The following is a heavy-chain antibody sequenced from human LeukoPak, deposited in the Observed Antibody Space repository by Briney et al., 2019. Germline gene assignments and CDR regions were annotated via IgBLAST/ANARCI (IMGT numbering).Heavy chain of an antibody. V-gene: IGHV4-30-2*01. D-gene: IGHD1-26*01. CDR1: GGSISSGGYY. CDR3: ARVIVGARKGIYYYYMDV. CDR2: IYHSGST. Sequence: PSETLSLTCTVSGGSISSGGYYWSWIRQPPGKGLEWIVYIYHSGSTYYNPYLKSRVTISVDRSKNQFSLKLSSVTAADTAVYYCARVIVGARKGIYYYYMDVWGKGTTVTVSS. J-gene: IGHJ6*03.